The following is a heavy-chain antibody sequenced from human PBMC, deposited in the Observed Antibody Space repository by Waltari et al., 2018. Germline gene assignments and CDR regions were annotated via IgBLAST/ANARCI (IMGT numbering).Heavy chain of an antibody. Sequence: QVPLQQWGAGLLKPSETLSLTCGVDGVSFSNFSWSWIRQPPGKGLEWIGEINQSGRPNYNPSLKSRVTISIDTSGNRLSLRLNSVAAADSAVYYCARAPKPVAVNYFDFWGQGTPVTVSS. CDR1: GVSFSNFS. CDR2: INQSGRP. V-gene: IGHV4-34*01. J-gene: IGHJ4*02. D-gene: IGHD6-19*01. CDR3: ARAPKPVAVNYFDF.